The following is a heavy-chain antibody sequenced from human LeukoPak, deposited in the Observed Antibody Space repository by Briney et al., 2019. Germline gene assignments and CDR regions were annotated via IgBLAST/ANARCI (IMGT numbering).Heavy chain of an antibody. Sequence: GASVKVSCKASGYTFTSYDINWVRQAPGQGLEWMGGIIPIFGTANYAQKFQGRVTITADESTSTAYMELSSLRSEDTAVYYCASGIAAAPYYYYYMDVWGKGTTVTVSS. CDR2: IIPIFGTA. D-gene: IGHD6-13*01. J-gene: IGHJ6*03. V-gene: IGHV1-69*13. CDR3: ASGIAAAPYYYYYMDV. CDR1: GYTFTSYD.